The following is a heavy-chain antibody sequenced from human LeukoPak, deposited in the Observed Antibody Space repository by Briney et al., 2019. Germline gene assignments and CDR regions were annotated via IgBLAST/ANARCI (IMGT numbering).Heavy chain of an antibody. CDR1: GGSISSYY. CDR3: AREGHYYDSSGYYSNDAFDI. V-gene: IGHV4-59*01. Sequence: SETLSLTCTVSGGSISSYYWSWIRQPPGKGLEWIGGIYYSGSTNYNPSLKSRVTISVDTSKNQFSLKLSSVTAADTAVYYCAREGHYYDSSGYYSNDAFDIWGQGTMVTVSS. J-gene: IGHJ3*02. CDR2: IYYSGST. D-gene: IGHD3-22*01.